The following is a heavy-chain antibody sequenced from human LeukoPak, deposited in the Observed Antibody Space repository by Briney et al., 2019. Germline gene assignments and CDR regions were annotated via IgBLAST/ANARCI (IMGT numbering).Heavy chain of an antibody. V-gene: IGHV3-21*01. Sequence: GGSLRLSCAASGFTFSSYSMNWVRQAPGKGLEWVSSISSSSSYIYYADSVKGRFTISRDNAKNSLYLQMNSLRAEDTAVYYCARESGYSGYDRGWFDPWGQGTLVTVSS. CDR1: GFTFSSYS. CDR2: ISSSSSYI. CDR3: ARESGYSGYDRGWFDP. D-gene: IGHD5-12*01. J-gene: IGHJ5*02.